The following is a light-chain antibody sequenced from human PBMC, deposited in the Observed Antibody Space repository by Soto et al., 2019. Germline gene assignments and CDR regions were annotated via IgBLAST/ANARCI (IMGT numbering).Light chain of an antibody. V-gene: IGKV3-20*01. CDR1: QSVSSSY. CDR3: QQYGGSPYT. J-gene: IGKJ2*01. CDR2: GAS. Sequence: EIVLTQSPGTQSLSPGERATLSCRASQSVSSSYLAWYQQKPSQAPRLLIYGASSRATGIPDRFSGSGSGTDFTLAISRLEPEDFAVYYCQQYGGSPYTFGQGTKLEIK.